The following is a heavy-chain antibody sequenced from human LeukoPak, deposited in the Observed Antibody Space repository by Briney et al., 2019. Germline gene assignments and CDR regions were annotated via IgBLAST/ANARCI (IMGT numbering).Heavy chain of an antibody. CDR2: IYYSGST. CDR1: GGSISSYY. V-gene: IGHV4-59*01. CDR3: ARTVWFGESLNWFDP. J-gene: IGHJ5*02. Sequence: SETLSLTCTVSGGSISSYYWSWIRQPPGKGLEWIGYIYYSGSTNYNPSLKSRVTISVGTSKNQFSLKLSSVTAADTAVYYCARTVWFGESLNWFDPWGQGTLVTVSS. D-gene: IGHD3-10*01.